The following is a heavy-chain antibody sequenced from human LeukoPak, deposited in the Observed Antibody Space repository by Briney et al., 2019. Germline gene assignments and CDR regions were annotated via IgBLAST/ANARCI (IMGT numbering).Heavy chain of an antibody. V-gene: IGHV1-18*01. Sequence: PGGLVKVSCKASGYTFTSYGISWVRQAPGQGLEWMGWISAYNGNTNYAQKLQGRVTMTTDTSTSTAYMELRSLRSDDTAVYYCARSNYYDSSGYYSAMYYYYYMDVWGKGTTVTVSS. CDR3: ARSNYYDSSGYYSAMYYYYYMDV. D-gene: IGHD3-22*01. J-gene: IGHJ6*03. CDR2: ISAYNGNT. CDR1: GYTFTSYG.